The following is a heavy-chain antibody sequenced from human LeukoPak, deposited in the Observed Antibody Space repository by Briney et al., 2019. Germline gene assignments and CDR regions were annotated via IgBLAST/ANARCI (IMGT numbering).Heavy chain of an antibody. V-gene: IGHV4-4*07. CDR3: ARDVGGKWPPEYWYFDL. CDR1: GGSISSYY. D-gene: IGHD3-3*01. Sequence: SETLSLTCTVCGGSISSYYWSWIRQPAGKGREWIGRIYTSGSTNYNPSLKSRVTMSVDTSKNQFSLKLSSVTAADTAVYYCARDVGGKWPPEYWYFDLWGRGTLVTVSS. J-gene: IGHJ2*01. CDR2: IYTSGST.